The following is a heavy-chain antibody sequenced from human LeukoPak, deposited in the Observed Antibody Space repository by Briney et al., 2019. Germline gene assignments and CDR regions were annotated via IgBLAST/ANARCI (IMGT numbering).Heavy chain of an antibody. CDR3: ARDAWRRAFNYGMDV. Sequence: SGGSLRLSCAASGFTFDDYAMHWVRQAPGKGLEWVAGISWSSGNIGYADSVKGRFTISRDNAESSLRLQMNSLRIEDTALYFCARDAWRRAFNYGMDVWGQGTTVAVSS. J-gene: IGHJ6*02. CDR2: ISWSSGNI. CDR1: GFTFDDYA. D-gene: IGHD5-12*01. V-gene: IGHV3-9*01.